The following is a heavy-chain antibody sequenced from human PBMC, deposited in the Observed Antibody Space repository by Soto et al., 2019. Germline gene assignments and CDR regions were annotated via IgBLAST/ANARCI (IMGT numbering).Heavy chain of an antibody. V-gene: IGHV3-33*01. J-gene: IGHJ4*02. CDR3: ARDGVGTTTYFGYFDY. D-gene: IGHD1-26*01. Sequence: SKGLEWVAVIRFDGSNTYYADSVKGRFTISRDNPKNMLYLQMNSLRAEDTAIYYCARDGVGTTTYFGYFDYWGLGTLVTVFS. CDR2: IRFDGSNT.